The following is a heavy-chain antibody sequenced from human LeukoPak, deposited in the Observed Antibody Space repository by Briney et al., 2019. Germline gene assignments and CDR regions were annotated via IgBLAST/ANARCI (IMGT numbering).Heavy chain of an antibody. CDR3: AKDVLIGTVVTHGPVDY. D-gene: IGHD4-23*01. V-gene: IGHV3-30*18. Sequence: GRSLRLSCAASGFTFSSYGMHWVRQAPGKGLEWVAVISYDGSNKYYADSVKGRFTISRDNSKNTLYLQMNSLRAEDTAVYYCAKDVLIGTVVTHGPVDYWGQGTLVTVSS. CDR2: ISYDGSNK. J-gene: IGHJ4*02. CDR1: GFTFSSYG.